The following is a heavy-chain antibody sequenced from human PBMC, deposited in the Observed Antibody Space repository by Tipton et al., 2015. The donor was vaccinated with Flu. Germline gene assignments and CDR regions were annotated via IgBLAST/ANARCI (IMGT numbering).Heavy chain of an antibody. CDR1: GGSFSSYF. V-gene: IGHV4-59*08. Sequence: TLSLTCTVSGGSFSSYFWSWIRQPPGKGLEWLGYIYDGGSTVYNPSLKSRVAISIDTSKNQFSLKLRSVTAADTAVYYCARLSYYDVDLKNFYFEDWGQGTLVTVSS. J-gene: IGHJ4*02. CDR3: ARLSYYDVDLKNFYFED. D-gene: IGHD3-10*02. CDR2: IYDGGST.